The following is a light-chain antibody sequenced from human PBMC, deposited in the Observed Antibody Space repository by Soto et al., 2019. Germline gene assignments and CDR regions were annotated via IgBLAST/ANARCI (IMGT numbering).Light chain of an antibody. V-gene: IGKV4-1*01. CDR1: QSVLYSPNNKNY. Sequence: DIVMTQSPDSLAVSLGERATINCKSSQSVLYSPNNKNYLAWYQQKPGHPPKLLIYWASSRESGVPDRFSGSGFGTDFALTISSRQAEDVAVYYCQQYYGTPHTFGQGTKLEIK. CDR2: WAS. CDR3: QQYYGTPHT. J-gene: IGKJ2*01.